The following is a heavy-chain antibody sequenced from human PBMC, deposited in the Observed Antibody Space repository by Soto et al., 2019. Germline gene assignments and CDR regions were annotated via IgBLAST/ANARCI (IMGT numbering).Heavy chain of an antibody. Sequence: AGTLKLSCASSGLRFTDYFMHLVRQSPGEGLEWVAVMWYHGRDKFYAESVKGRFTITRDNSKNTLYLQMNSLRAEDTAVYYCARDAGGQSGNFIFDSWGQGALVNVS. CDR3: ARDAGGQSGNFIFDS. J-gene: IGHJ4*02. V-gene: IGHV3-33*01. CDR1: GLRFTDYF. CDR2: MWYHGRDK. D-gene: IGHD1-26*01.